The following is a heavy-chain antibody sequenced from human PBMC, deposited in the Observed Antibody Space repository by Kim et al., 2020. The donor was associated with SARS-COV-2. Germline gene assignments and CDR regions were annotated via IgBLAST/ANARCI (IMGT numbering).Heavy chain of an antibody. CDR2: ISYDGSNK. CDR1: GFTFSSYA. J-gene: IGHJ3*02. Sequence: GGSLRLSCAASGFTFSSYAMHWVRQAPGKGLEWVAVISYDGSNKYYADSVKGRFTISRDNSKNTLYLQMNSLRAEDTAVYYCARDRNVLLWFGESRDHDAFDIWGQGTMVTVSS. CDR3: ARDRNVLLWFGESRDHDAFDI. V-gene: IGHV3-30*04. D-gene: IGHD3-10*01.